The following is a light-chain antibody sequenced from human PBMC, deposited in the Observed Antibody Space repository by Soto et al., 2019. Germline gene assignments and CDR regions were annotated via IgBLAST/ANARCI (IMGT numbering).Light chain of an antibody. Sequence: QYALTQPASVYGSPGQSITIACTGTSSDVGGYNYVSWYQQHPGKAPELMIYEVSNRPSGVSNRFSGSKSGNTASLTISGLQAEDEADSYCSSYTSSSVGVFGGGTKVTV. CDR2: EVS. V-gene: IGLV2-14*01. CDR3: SSYTSSSVGV. J-gene: IGLJ2*01. CDR1: SSDVGGYNY.